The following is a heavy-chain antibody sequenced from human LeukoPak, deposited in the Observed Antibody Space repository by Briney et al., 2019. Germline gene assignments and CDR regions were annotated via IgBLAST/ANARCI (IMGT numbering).Heavy chain of an antibody. D-gene: IGHD3-9*01. CDR3: ARQGYVDSPWAFDI. CDR1: GGSISSSSYY. J-gene: IGHJ3*02. V-gene: IGHV4-39*01. CDR2: IYYSGRT. Sequence: PSETLSLTCTVSGGSISSSSYYWGWIRQPPGKGLEWIGSIYYSGRTYYNPSLKSRVTISVDTSKNQFSLKLTSVTAADTAVYYCARQGYVDSPWAFDIWGQGTTVTVSS.